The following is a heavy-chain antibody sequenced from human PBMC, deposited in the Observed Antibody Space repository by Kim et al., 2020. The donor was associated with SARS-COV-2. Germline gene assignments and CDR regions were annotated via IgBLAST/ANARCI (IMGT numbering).Heavy chain of an antibody. V-gene: IGHV3-23*03. CDR3: AKEPWGYYYGSGMGY. D-gene: IGHD3-10*01. CDR1: GFTFSSYA. J-gene: IGHJ4*02. CDR2: IYSGGSST. Sequence: GGSLRLSCAASGFTFSSYAMSWVRQAPGKGLEWVSVIYSGGSSTYYADSVKGRFTISRDNPKNTLYLQMNSLRAEDTAVYYCAKEPWGYYYGSGMGYWGQGTLVTVSS.